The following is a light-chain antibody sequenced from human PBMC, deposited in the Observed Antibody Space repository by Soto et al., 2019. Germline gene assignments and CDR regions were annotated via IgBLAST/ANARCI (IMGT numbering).Light chain of an antibody. V-gene: IGLV2-8*01. CDR3: TSYAGYNNPVV. CDR1: SSDVGFYNY. Sequence: QSALTQPPSASGSPGQSVTISCTGTSSDVGFYNYVSWYQQHPDKAPQLMIYEVNKRPSGVPDRFSGSKSGNTASLTVSGLQNDDETDYYCTSYAGYNNPVVFGRGTKVTVL. CDR2: EVN. J-gene: IGLJ2*01.